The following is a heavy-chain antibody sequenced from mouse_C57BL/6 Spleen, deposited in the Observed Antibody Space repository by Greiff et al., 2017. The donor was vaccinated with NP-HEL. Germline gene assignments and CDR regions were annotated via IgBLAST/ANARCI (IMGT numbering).Heavy chain of an antibody. D-gene: IGHD3-2*02. V-gene: IGHV1-75*01. CDR3: ARRDSSGAWFAY. CDR2: IFPGSGST. Sequence: QVQLQQSGPELVKPGASVKISCKASGYTFTDYYINWVKQRPGQGLEWIGWIFPGSGSTYYNEKFKGKATLTVDKSSSTAYMLLSRLTSEDSAVYFCARRDSSGAWFAYWGQGTLVTVSA. CDR1: GYTFTDYY. J-gene: IGHJ3*01.